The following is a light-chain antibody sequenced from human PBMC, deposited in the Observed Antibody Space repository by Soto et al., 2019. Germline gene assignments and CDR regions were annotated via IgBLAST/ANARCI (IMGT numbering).Light chain of an antibody. CDR1: QSVSSN. J-gene: IGKJ2*01. CDR2: GAS. Sequence: EIVMTQSPATLSVSPGERATLSCRASQSVSSNLAWYQHKPGQVPRLLFYGASTRATGIPARFSGSGSGTEFTLTISSLQSEDFAIYYCQQYNNWPPEYTFGQGTKLEIK. V-gene: IGKV3-15*01. CDR3: QQYNNWPPEYT.